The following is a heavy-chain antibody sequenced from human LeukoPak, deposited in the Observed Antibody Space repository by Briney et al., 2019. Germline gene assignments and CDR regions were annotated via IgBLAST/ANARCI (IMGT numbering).Heavy chain of an antibody. Sequence: PGGSLRLSCAASGFTFNSHWMSWVRQAPGEGLEWVASIKQDGSEKYYVDSVKGRFTISRDNAKNTLYLQMNSLRVEDTAVYYCARVRPGYYYMDVWGKGTTVTVSS. J-gene: IGHJ6*03. CDR2: IKQDGSEK. V-gene: IGHV3-7*01. CDR1: GFTFNSHW. CDR3: ARVRPGYYYMDV. D-gene: IGHD7-27*01.